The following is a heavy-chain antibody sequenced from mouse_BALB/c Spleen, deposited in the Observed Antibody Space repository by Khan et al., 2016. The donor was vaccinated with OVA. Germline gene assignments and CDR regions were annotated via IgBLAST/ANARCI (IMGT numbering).Heavy chain of an antibody. J-gene: IGHJ4*01. CDR2: IWAGGST. V-gene: IGHV2-9*02. Sequence: QVQLKESGPGLVAPSQSLSITCTVSGFSLASYGVHWVRQPPGKGLEWLGVIWAGGSTNYNSALMSRLSIRKDNSKSQVFLKMNSLQTDDTAMYYCARFYDGYYYTVDYWGQGTSVTVSS. CDR3: ARFYDGYYYTVDY. D-gene: IGHD2-3*01. CDR1: GFSLASYG.